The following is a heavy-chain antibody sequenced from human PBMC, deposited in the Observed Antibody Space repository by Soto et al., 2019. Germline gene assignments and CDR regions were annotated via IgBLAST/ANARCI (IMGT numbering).Heavy chain of an antibody. D-gene: IGHD4-4*01. CDR3: GKVMTDYSKSVGDD. V-gene: IGHV3-23*01. CDR2: ITTGGINT. CDR1: GFTFASYA. Sequence: EAQLLESGGGLVQPVASLRLSCATSGFTFASYAMTWVRQAPGKGLEWVSSITTGGINTHYADFVRGRSTISRDNDKNTVYLEMKTLSAEDAAVYYCGKVMTDYSKSVGDDWGQGTLVTVSS. J-gene: IGHJ4*02.